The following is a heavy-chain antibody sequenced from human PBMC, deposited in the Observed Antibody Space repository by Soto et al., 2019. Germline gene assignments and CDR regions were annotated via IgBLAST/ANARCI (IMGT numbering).Heavy chain of an antibody. J-gene: IGHJ6*03. CDR2: ISYDGSNK. CDR1: GFTFSSYG. D-gene: IGHD2-21*02. CDR3: AKDLTAGIYGPDYYYMDV. V-gene: IGHV3-30*18. Sequence: PGGSLRLSCAASGFTFSSYGMHWVRQAPGKGLEWVAVISYDGSNKYYADSVKGRFTISRDNSKNTLYLQMNSLRAEDTAVYYCAKDLTAGIYGPDYYYMDVWGKGTTVTVSS.